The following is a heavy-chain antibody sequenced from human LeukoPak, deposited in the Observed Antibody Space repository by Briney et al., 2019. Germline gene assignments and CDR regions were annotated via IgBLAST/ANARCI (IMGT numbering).Heavy chain of an antibody. CDR1: GGSISSSSYY. Sequence: SETLSLTCTVSGGSISSSSYYWGWIRQPPGKGLEWIGEINHSGSTNYNPSLKSRATISVDTSKNQFSLKLTSVPAADTAVYFCARQVVISGRRFDYWGQGTLVTVSS. V-gene: IGHV4-39*01. J-gene: IGHJ4*02. CDR2: INHSGST. CDR3: ARQVVISGRRFDY. D-gene: IGHD3-22*01.